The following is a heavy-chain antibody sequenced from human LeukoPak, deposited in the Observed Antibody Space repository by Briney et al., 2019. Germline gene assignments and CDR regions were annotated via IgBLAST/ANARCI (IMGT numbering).Heavy chain of an antibody. D-gene: IGHD6-19*01. J-gene: IGHJ3*02. CDR2: ISSRSSTI. Sequence: GGSLRLSCAASGSTFSTYNMNWVRQAPGKGLEWVSYISSRSSTIYYADSVKGRFTISRDNAKNSLYLQMNSLRAEDTAVYYCARGRAGAFDIWGQGTMVTVSS. V-gene: IGHV3-48*04. CDR1: GSTFSTYN. CDR3: ARGRAGAFDI.